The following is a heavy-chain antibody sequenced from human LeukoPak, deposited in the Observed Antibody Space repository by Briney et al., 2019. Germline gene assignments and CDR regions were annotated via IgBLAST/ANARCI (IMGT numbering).Heavy chain of an antibody. Sequence: PSETLSLTCIVSGDSISSYYWSWIRQPPGKGLEWIGYIYNSGSTDYNPSLKSRITISVDTSKNRFSLKLRSVTAADTAVYYCARDGVQYQLLSYYYYYYMDVWGKGTTVTVSS. CDR1: GDSISSYY. CDR2: IYNSGST. J-gene: IGHJ6*03. CDR3: ARDGVQYQLLSYYYYYYMDV. D-gene: IGHD2-2*01. V-gene: IGHV4-59*01.